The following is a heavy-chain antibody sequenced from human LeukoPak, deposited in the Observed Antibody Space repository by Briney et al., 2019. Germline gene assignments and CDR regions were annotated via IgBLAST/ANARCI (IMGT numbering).Heavy chain of an antibody. CDR1: GYSISSGYY. Sequence: PSETLSLTCTVSGYSISSGYYWGWIRQPPGKGLEWIGSIYHSGSTYYNPSLKSRVTISVDTSKNQFSLKLSSVTAADTAVYYCARDQGSGWGVDPWGQGTLVTVSS. D-gene: IGHD6-19*01. CDR3: ARDQGSGWGVDP. J-gene: IGHJ5*02. V-gene: IGHV4-38-2*02. CDR2: IYHSGST.